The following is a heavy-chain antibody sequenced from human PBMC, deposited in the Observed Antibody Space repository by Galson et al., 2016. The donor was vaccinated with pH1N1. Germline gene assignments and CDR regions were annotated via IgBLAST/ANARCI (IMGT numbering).Heavy chain of an antibody. CDR1: GFTFSHYA. Sequence: SLRLSCAASGFTFSHYAMHWVRQAPGKGLEWVAVISYVESNKDYADSVKGRFTVSRDNSKNTLYLQMNSLRAEDTALYYCARSRDSSFDYWGQGALVTVAS. CDR3: ARSRDSSFDY. CDR2: ISYVESNK. J-gene: IGHJ4*02. D-gene: IGHD4-11*01. V-gene: IGHV3-30-3*01.